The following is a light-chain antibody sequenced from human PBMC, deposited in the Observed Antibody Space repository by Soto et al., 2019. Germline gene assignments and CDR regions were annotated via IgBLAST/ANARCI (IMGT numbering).Light chain of an antibody. CDR3: QQAKTFPWT. V-gene: IGKV1-12*01. Sequence: DVQMTQSPPFVSASVGDRVAITCRASQGISTSLVWYQHKPGKAPELLIFGASNLQTGVPSRFSGSGSGTDFTLSITSLQPEDSATYYCQQAKTFPWTFGQGTKVEIK. J-gene: IGKJ1*01. CDR2: GAS. CDR1: QGISTS.